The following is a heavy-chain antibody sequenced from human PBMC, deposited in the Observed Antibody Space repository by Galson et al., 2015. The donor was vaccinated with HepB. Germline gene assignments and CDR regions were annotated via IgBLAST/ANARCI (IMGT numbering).Heavy chain of an antibody. Sequence: SLRLSCAASGFTFDDYAMHWVRHAPGKGLEWVSGISWNSGSIGYADSVKGRFTISRDNAKNSLYLQMNSLRAEDTALYYCAKDTGLGYCSSTSCYSIDYWGQGTLVTVSS. CDR3: AKDTGLGYCSSTSCYSIDY. D-gene: IGHD2-2*02. V-gene: IGHV3-9*01. CDR2: ISWNSGSI. J-gene: IGHJ4*02. CDR1: GFTFDDYA.